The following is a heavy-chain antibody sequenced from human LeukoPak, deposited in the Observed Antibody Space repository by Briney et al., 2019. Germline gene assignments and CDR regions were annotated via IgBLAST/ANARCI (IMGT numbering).Heavy chain of an antibody. CDR2: VYPGDSDT. D-gene: IGHD6-19*01. V-gene: IGHV5-51*01. CDR1: GYSFTTYW. CDR3: ARFPQAGEVDY. Sequence: GESLKISCKSSGYSFTTYWIGWVRQMPGKGLEWMGIVYPGDSDTRYSPSFQGQVTISADKSINTDYLQWSSLKASDTAMYYCARFPQAGEVDYWGQGTLVTVSS. J-gene: IGHJ4*02.